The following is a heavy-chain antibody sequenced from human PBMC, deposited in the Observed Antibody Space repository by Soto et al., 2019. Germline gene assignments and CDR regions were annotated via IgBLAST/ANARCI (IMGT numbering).Heavy chain of an antibody. CDR2: ISAYNGNT. J-gene: IGHJ6*02. Sequence: PLASVKVSCKASGYTFTSYGISWVRQAPGQGLEWMGWISAYNGNTNYAQKLQGRVAMTTDTSTSTAYMELRSLRSDDTAVYYCARLPPSMAAYYYYGMDVWGQGTTVTVSS. D-gene: IGHD3-10*01. V-gene: IGHV1-18*04. CDR3: ARLPPSMAAYYYYGMDV. CDR1: GYTFTSYG.